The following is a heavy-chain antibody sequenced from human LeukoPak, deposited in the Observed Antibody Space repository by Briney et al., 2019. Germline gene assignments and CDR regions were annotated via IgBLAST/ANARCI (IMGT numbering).Heavy chain of an antibody. Sequence: SQTLSLTCAISGDSVSSNSAAWNWIRQSPSRGLEWLGRTYYRSKWYNDYAVSVKSRITNNPDTSKNQFSLQLNSVTPEDTAVYYCARGAPPGIAVAVTNWFDPWGQGTLVTVSS. J-gene: IGHJ5*02. CDR1: GDSVSSNSAA. CDR3: ARGAPPGIAVAVTNWFDP. D-gene: IGHD6-19*01. V-gene: IGHV6-1*01. CDR2: TYYRSKWYN.